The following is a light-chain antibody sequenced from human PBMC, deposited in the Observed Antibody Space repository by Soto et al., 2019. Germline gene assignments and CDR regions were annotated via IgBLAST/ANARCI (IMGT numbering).Light chain of an antibody. J-gene: IGKJ2*01. V-gene: IGKV1-5*01. CDR1: QTINSW. CDR2: AAS. Sequence: DIQMTQFPPTLSASVGDRVTITCRASQTINSWVAWYHQKPGKAPKLLIYAASTLQSGVPSRFSGSGSGTDFTLTISSLQPEDFATYYCQQLNSYPYTFGQGTKLEIK. CDR3: QQLNSYPYT.